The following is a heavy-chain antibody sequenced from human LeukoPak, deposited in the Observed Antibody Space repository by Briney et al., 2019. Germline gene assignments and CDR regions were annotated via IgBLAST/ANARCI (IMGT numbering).Heavy chain of an antibody. D-gene: IGHD3-16*01. CDR2: IIPILGIA. CDR3: ARGPYDWTYYFDS. CDR1: GGTFSSYA. J-gene: IGHJ4*02. Sequence: SVKVSCKASGGTFSSYAISWVRQAPGQGLEWMGRIIPILGIANYAQNFQDRVTITADKSTTTVYMEVNSLISEDMAGYFCARGPYDWTYYFDSWGQGTLVTVSS. V-gene: IGHV1-69*04.